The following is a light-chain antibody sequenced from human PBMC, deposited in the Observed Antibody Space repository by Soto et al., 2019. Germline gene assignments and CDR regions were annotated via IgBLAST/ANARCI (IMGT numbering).Light chain of an antibody. CDR2: EVS. J-gene: IGLJ3*02. CDR1: SSDVGGYNY. CDR3: SSFTNSYTWV. V-gene: IGLV2-14*01. Sequence: QSALTQPASVSGSPGQSITISCTGTSSDVGGYNYVSWFQHHPGKVPKLMIYEVSHRPSGVSDRFSGSKSGTTASLTISGLQAEDEADYYCSSFTNSYTWVFGGGTKLTVL.